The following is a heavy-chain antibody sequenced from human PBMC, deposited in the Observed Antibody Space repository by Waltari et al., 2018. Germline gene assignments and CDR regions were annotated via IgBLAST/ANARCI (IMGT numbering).Heavy chain of an antibody. Sequence: EVQLVESGGGLVHPGRSLRLSCAASGFTFDDYAMHWVRQAPGKGLEGVAGINWNSDSIGYGDSVKGRFTISRDNARNSLYLQMNSLTTEDTAVYYCLKKNDEVYDRNGLVYDAFDVWGQGTMVTVST. CDR2: INWNSDSI. CDR3: LKKNDEVYDRNGLVYDAFDV. V-gene: IGHV3-9*01. D-gene: IGHD3-22*01. J-gene: IGHJ3*01. CDR1: GFTFDDYA.